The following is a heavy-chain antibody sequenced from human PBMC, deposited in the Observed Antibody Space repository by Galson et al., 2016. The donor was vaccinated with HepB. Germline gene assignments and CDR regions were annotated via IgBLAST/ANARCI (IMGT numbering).Heavy chain of an antibody. Sequence: SLRLSCAASGFTFSSYAMHWVRQAPGKGLEWVTVISFDGSKKYYADSVRGRFTISRDNSKNTLHLQMNRLRAEDTAVYYCARPYHFGSGNQYKMVPPLLWAWAYWGQGALVTVSS. CDR1: GFTFSSYA. V-gene: IGHV3-30*04. D-gene: IGHD3-10*01. CDR3: ARPYHFGSGNQYKMVPPLLWAWAY. CDR2: ISFDGSKK. J-gene: IGHJ4*02.